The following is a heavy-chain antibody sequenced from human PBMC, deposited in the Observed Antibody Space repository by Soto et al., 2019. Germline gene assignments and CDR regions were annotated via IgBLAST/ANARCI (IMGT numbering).Heavy chain of an antibody. CDR2: INHSGST. CDR1: GGSFSGYY. Sequence: SETLSLTCAVYGGSFSGYYWTWIHQPPGTGLEWIGEINHSGSTNYNPSLKSRVTISVDTSKNQFSLKLTSVTAADTAVYYCAREKIPGLFDYWGQGTLVTVSS. CDR3: AREKIPGLFDY. D-gene: IGHD2-21*01. V-gene: IGHV4-34*01. J-gene: IGHJ4*02.